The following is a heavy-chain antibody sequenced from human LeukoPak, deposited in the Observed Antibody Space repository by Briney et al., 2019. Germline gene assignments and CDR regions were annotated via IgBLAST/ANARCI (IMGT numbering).Heavy chain of an antibody. Sequence: SETLSLTCTVSGGSISSYYWSWIRQPPGKGLEWIGYIYYSGSTNYNPSLKSRVTISVDTSKNQFSLKLSSVTAADPAVYYCARGGGYYYGSGSYYYYYYMDVWGKGTTVTISS. V-gene: IGHV4-59*01. CDR1: GGSISSYY. CDR2: IYYSGST. J-gene: IGHJ6*03. CDR3: ARGGGYYYGSGSYYYYYYMDV. D-gene: IGHD3-10*01.